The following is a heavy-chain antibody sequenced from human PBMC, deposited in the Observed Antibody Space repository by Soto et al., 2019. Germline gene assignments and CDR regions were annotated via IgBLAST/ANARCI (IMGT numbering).Heavy chain of an antibody. D-gene: IGHD1-1*01. Sequence: SETLSLTCTVTGGSMTSGDQYWSWIRHRPGEGLEWFGYINHRGSLYYNPSLKSRVSMSVDTSKNQFSLNLSSVTAADAAVYYCARELPQRQGRNMDVWGQGTTVTVSS. CDR2: INHRGSL. V-gene: IGHV4-31*03. CDR3: ARELPQRQGRNMDV. J-gene: IGHJ6*02. CDR1: GGSMTSGDQY.